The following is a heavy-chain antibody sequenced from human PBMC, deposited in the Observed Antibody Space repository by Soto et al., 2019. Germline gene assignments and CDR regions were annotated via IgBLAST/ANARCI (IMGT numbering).Heavy chain of an antibody. CDR1: GFTFSSYA. V-gene: IGHV3-23*01. CDR3: AKDGESQLLSHGGYYYYYYMDV. D-gene: IGHD2-2*01. Sequence: GGSLRLSCAASGFTFSSYAMSWVRQAPGKGLEWVSAISGSGGSTYYADSVKGRFTISRDNSKNTLYLQMNSLRAEDTAVYYCAKDGESQLLSHGGYYYYYYMDVWGKGTTVTVSS. CDR2: ISGSGGST. J-gene: IGHJ6*03.